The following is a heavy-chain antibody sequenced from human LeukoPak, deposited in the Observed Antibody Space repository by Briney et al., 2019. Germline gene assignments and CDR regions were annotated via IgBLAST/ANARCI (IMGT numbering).Heavy chain of an antibody. CDR1: GYTFTGYY. CDR2: INPNSGGT. J-gene: IGHJ6*03. D-gene: IGHD6-13*01. Sequence: GASVKVSCKASGYTFTGYYMHWVRQAPGQGLEWMGWINPNSGGTNYAQKFQGRVTMTRDTSISTAYMELSRLRSDDTAVYYCAREDRGIAAAGNVLSSYYYYYYMDVWGKGTTVTISS. V-gene: IGHV1-2*02. CDR3: AREDRGIAAAGNVLSSYYYYYYMDV.